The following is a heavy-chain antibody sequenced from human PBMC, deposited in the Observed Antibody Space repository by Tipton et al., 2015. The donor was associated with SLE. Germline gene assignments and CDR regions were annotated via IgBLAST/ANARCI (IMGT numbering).Heavy chain of an antibody. CDR1: GDSINSVGYY. D-gene: IGHD2-2*01. V-gene: IGHV4-31*03. Sequence: TLSLTCTVSGDSINSVGYYWTWIRQHPTRGLEWIGYIYNTVNTYYNPSLTSRVTISDDTSKNQFSLTLSSVTAADTAIYFCARAPDLPAAYDSWGQGTLVTVSS. CDR3: ARAPDLPAAYDS. CDR2: IYNTVNT. J-gene: IGHJ5*01.